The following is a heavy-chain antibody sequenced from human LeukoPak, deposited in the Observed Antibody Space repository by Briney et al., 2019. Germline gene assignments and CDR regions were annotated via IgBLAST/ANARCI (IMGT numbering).Heavy chain of an antibody. CDR2: IKSKTDGGTT. D-gene: IGHD1-20*01. CDR1: GFTFSNAW. CDR3: TTDNWNDELDY. V-gene: IGHV3-15*01. Sequence: PGGSLRLSCAASGFTFSNAWMSWVRQAPGKGLEWVGRIKSKTDGGTTDYAAPVEGRFTISRDDSKNTLYLQMNSLKTEDTAVYYCTTDNWNDELDYWGQGTLVTVSS. J-gene: IGHJ4*02.